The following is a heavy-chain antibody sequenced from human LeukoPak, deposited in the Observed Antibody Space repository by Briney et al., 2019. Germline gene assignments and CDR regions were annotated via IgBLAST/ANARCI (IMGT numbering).Heavy chain of an antibody. CDR1: GFTFSSYW. CDR2: ITNNGGAM. Sequence: GGSLRLSCAASGFTFSSYWMNWVRQAPGKGLEWISYITNNGGAMFYADSLKGRLTIFRDNAKKSLYLQMNSLRPDDTALYYCARALADSRGYYLGFDYWGQGTPVTVSS. J-gene: IGHJ4*02. D-gene: IGHD3-22*01. V-gene: IGHV3-48*04. CDR3: ARALADSRGYYLGFDY.